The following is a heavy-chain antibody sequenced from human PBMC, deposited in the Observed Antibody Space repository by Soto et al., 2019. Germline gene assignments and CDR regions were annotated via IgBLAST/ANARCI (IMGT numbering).Heavy chain of an antibody. CDR2: IKSKTDGGTT. CDR1: GFTFSNAW. D-gene: IGHD2-2*01. V-gene: IGHV3-15*07. Sequence: EVQLVESGGSLVKPGGSLRLSCAASGFTFSNAWMNWVRQAPGKGLEWVGRIKSKTDGGTTDYAAPVKGRFTISRDDSKNTLYLQMNSLKTEDTAVYYCTTATYCSSTSCYVGPYFDYWGQGTLVTVSS. J-gene: IGHJ4*02. CDR3: TTATYCSSTSCYVGPYFDY.